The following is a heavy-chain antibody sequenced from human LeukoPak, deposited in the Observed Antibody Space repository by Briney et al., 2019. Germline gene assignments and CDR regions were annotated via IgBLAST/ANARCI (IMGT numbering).Heavy chain of an antibody. V-gene: IGHV3-21*01. J-gene: IGHJ4*02. CDR3: ARAPPTVTQIDY. D-gene: IGHD4-17*01. CDR1: GFTFSSYS. CDR2: ISSSSSYI. Sequence: KPGGSLRLSCAASGFTFSSYSMNWVRQAPGKVLEWVSSISSSSSYIYYADSVKGRFTISRNNAKNSLYLQMNSLRAEDTAVYYCARAPPTVTQIDYWGQGTLVTVSS.